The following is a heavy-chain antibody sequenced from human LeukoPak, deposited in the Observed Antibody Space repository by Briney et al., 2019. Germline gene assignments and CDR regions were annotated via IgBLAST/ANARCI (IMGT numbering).Heavy chain of an antibody. Sequence: SLRLSCAASGFTFSSYSMNWVRQAPGKGLEWVSGISWNSGSIGYADSVKGRFTISRDNAKNSLYLQMNSLRAEDTALYYCAKDLGSVGATTFDYWGQGTLVTVSS. J-gene: IGHJ4*02. D-gene: IGHD1-26*01. CDR1: GFTFSSYS. V-gene: IGHV3-9*01. CDR2: ISWNSGSI. CDR3: AKDLGSVGATTFDY.